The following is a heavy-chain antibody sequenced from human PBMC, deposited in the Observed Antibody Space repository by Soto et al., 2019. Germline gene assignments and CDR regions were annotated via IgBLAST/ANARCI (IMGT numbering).Heavy chain of an antibody. CDR3: AKNGDFWSWGMDV. J-gene: IGHJ6*02. D-gene: IGHD3-3*01. CDR2: ISESGDGT. CDR1: GFTFNTYA. Sequence: GGSLRLSCAASGFTFNTYAMTWVRQAPGKGLEWVSLISESGDGTYYADSVKGRFTISRDSSQRTLNLQMNSLRAEDTAVYYCAKNGDFWSWGMDVWGQGTTVTVSS. V-gene: IGHV3-23*01.